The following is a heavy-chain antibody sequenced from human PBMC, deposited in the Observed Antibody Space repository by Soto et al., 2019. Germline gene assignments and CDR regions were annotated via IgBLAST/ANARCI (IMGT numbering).Heavy chain of an antibody. CDR3: VRESAGSGKNNWFDP. D-gene: IGHD3-10*01. V-gene: IGHV4-59*01. Sequence: SETLSLTCTVSGGSISSYYWSWIRQPPGKGLEWIGYIYYSGSTNYNPSLKRRDTRSVDTSKNQFSLKLSSVTGADTAVYYCVRESAGSGKNNWFDPWGQGTLVTVSS. CDR1: GGSISSYY. J-gene: IGHJ5*02. CDR2: IYYSGST.